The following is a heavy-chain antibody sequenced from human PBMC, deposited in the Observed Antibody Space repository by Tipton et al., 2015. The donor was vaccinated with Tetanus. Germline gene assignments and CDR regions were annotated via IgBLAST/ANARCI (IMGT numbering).Heavy chain of an antibody. CDR1: GGTFSSYA. V-gene: IGHV1-69*01. D-gene: IGHD2-15*01. CDR2: IFPQYGTA. J-gene: IGHJ4*02. Sequence: QVQLVQSGAEVKKPGSSVRVSCKTSGGTFSSYAISWVRQARGQGLEWMGGIFPQYGTANYAPDFQGRVTLTADESTGTAYMELSSLRSEDTAVYYCVRPARYCSGGSCFLALDFWGQGTQVTVSS. CDR3: VRPARYCSGGSCFLALDF.